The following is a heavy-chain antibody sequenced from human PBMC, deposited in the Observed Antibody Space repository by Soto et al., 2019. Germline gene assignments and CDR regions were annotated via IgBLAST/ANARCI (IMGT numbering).Heavy chain of an antibody. CDR3: ARDQLYYNDISGRPLNAFDV. CDR1: GFTFSSYA. J-gene: IGHJ3*01. CDR2: ISGSGGST. D-gene: IGHD3-22*01. Sequence: GGSLRLSCAASGFTFSSYAMSWVRQAPGKGLEWVSAISGSGGSTYYADSVKGRLTISRDNAKNSLYLQMNSLRAEDTAVYYCARDQLYYNDISGRPLNAFDVWGQGTMVTVSS. V-gene: IGHV3-23*01.